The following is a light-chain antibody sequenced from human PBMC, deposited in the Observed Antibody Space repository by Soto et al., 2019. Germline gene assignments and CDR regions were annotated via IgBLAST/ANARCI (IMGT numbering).Light chain of an antibody. CDR2: VAS. Sequence: ENVLTQSPGTLSLSPGERATLSCRASQDVSSGYLAWYQHKPGQAPRLLIYVASTRATGIPDRFSGSGSGTDFTLTISRLEPEDFAVYYCQQYGLSRIFGGGTKVEIK. J-gene: IGKJ4*01. CDR1: QDVSSGY. V-gene: IGKV3-20*01. CDR3: QQYGLSRI.